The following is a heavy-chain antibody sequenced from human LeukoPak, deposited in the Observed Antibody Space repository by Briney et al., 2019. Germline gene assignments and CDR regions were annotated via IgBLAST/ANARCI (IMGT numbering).Heavy chain of an antibody. Sequence: ASVKVSCKASGYTFTSYDINWVRQATGQGLEWMGWMNPNSGNTGYAQKFQGRVTMTRNTSISTAYMELSSLRSEDTAVYYCARAKWELQAFDIRGQGTMVTVSS. D-gene: IGHD1-26*01. V-gene: IGHV1-8*01. CDR3: ARAKWELQAFDI. CDR2: MNPNSGNT. CDR1: GYTFTSYD. J-gene: IGHJ3*02.